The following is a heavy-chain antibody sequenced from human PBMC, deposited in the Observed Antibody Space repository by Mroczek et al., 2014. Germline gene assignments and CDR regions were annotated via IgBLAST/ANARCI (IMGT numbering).Heavy chain of an antibody. V-gene: IGHV3-30-3*01. D-gene: IGHD4-17*01. J-gene: IGHJ5*02. CDR1: GFTFSSYA. CDR2: ISYDGSNK. CDR3: ARSSRLYGGDYWWFDP. Sequence: ESGGGVVQPGRSLRLSCAASGFTFSSYAMHWVRQAPGKGLEWVAVISYDGSNKYYADSVKGRFTISRDNSKNTLYLQMNSLRAEDTAVYYCARSSRLYGGDYWWFDPVGPGNPGPPSPQ.